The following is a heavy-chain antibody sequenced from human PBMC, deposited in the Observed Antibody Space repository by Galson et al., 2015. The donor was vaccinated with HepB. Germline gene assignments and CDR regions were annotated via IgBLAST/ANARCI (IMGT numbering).Heavy chain of an antibody. D-gene: IGHD6-6*01. J-gene: IGHJ4*02. V-gene: IGHV1-18*01. CDR2: INIYNGNT. CDR3: ARARYSSSPPDY. Sequence: SVKVSCKASGYTFGNFGISWVRQAPGQGLEWMGWINIYNGNTNYAQNAQGRVTMTTDTSTTTAYMELRSLTSDDTAIYYCARARYSSSPPDYWGQGTLVTVSS. CDR1: GYTFGNFG.